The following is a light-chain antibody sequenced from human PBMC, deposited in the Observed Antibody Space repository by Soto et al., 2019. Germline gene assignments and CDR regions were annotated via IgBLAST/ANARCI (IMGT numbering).Light chain of an antibody. CDR3: QQYDNLPLT. CDR2: EAS. J-gene: IGKJ4*01. Sequence: EIQITQSPSSLSASVGDRVTITCQASHDISKYLYWYQQNPGKAPQLLIYEASNLETGVPSRFSGSGSGTDFTFTISSLQPGDVATYYCQQYDNLPLTFGGGTKVDIK. V-gene: IGKV1-33*01. CDR1: HDISKY.